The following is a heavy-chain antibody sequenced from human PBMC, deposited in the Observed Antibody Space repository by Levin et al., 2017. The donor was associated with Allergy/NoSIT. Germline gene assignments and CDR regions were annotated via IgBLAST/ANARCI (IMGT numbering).Heavy chain of an antibody. CDR3: ATRGAVVGPSSLRSSYSYEMDV. CDR1: GFTFSDYA. V-gene: IGHV3-23*01. J-gene: IGHJ6*02. D-gene: IGHD1-26*01. CDR2: ISGTGGGV. Sequence: GGSLRLSCVASGFTFSDYAMIWVRQAPGKGLEWVSAISGTGGGVYYADSVKGRFTISRDNFNNIVYLEMSTLKAEDTAVYYCATRGAVVGPSSLRSSYSYEMDVWGQGTTVTVSS.